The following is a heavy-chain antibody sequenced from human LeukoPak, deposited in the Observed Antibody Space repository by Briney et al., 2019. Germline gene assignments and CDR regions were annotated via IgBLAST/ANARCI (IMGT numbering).Heavy chain of an antibody. Sequence: GGSLRLSCAASGFNFDDYAMHWVRQAPGKGLEWVSGISWNRGNIAYADSVKGRFTLSRDSAKTSLYLQINNLRAEDTALYYCAKAHDYGDYAGFDYWGQGTLVSVSS. J-gene: IGHJ4*02. CDR2: ISWNRGNI. CDR3: AKAHDYGDYAGFDY. CDR1: GFNFDDYA. V-gene: IGHV3-9*01. D-gene: IGHD4-17*01.